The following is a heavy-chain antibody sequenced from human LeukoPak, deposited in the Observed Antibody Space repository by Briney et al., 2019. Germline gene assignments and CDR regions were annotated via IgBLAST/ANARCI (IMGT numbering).Heavy chain of an antibody. V-gene: IGHV1-46*01. Sequence: ASVKVSCKASGYTFTSYYVHWMRQAPGQGLEWMGIINPSGGSTSYAQKFQGRVTMTRDTSTSTVYMELSSLRSEDTAVYYCARAPPRYSSSWYYFDYWGQGTLVTVSS. CDR3: ARAPPRYSSSWYYFDY. CDR1: GYTFTSYY. J-gene: IGHJ4*02. D-gene: IGHD6-13*01. CDR2: INPSGGST.